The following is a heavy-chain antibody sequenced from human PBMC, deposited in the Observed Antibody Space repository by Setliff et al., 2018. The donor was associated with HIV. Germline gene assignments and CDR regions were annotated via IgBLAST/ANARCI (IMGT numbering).Heavy chain of an antibody. CDR3: ATVRYFGSGTYHYFFDY. CDR2: IKQDGSEK. Sequence: PGGSLRLSCAASGFTFSSYAMTWVRQAPGKGLEWVATIKQDGSEKYYVDSVRGRFTISRDNAENSLYLQMHSLRAEDTAVYYCATVRYFGSGTYHYFFDYWGQGTPVTVSS. CDR1: GFTFSSYA. D-gene: IGHD3-10*01. J-gene: IGHJ4*02. V-gene: IGHV3-7*01.